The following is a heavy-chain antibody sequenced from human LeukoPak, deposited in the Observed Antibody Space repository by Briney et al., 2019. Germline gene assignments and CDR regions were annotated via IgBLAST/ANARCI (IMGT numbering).Heavy chain of an antibody. CDR1: GWTFSRYW. V-gene: IGHV3-7*01. Sequence: GGSLRLSCAASGWTFSRYWRSWVRQAPGKGLEWVADINQAGSEKFYVDSVKGRFTISRDNAKISLYLQMNSLRAEDTAVYYCARVTPGGVGSFDYWGQGTLVTVSS. CDR3: ARVTPGGVGSFDY. D-gene: IGHD3-10*01. J-gene: IGHJ4*02. CDR2: INQAGSEK.